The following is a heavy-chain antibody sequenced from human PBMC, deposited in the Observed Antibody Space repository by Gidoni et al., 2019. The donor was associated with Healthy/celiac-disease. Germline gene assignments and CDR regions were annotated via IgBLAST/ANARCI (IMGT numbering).Heavy chain of an antibody. CDR3: ARDWGGIAVAGTWGY. CDR2: INAGNGNT. Sequence: QVQLVPSGAEVKKPGASAKVSCKASGYTFTSYAMHWVRQAPGQRLEWMGWINAGNGNTKYSQKFQGRVTITRDTSASTAYMELSSLRSEDTAVYYCARDWGGIAVAGTWGYWGQGTLVTVSS. V-gene: IGHV1-3*01. D-gene: IGHD6-19*01. J-gene: IGHJ4*02. CDR1: GYTFTSYA.